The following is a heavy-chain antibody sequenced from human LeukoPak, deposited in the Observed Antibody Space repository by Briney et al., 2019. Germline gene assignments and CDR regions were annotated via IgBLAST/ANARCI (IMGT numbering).Heavy chain of an antibody. J-gene: IGHJ3*02. CDR2: IYYNRDT. Sequence: PSETLSLTCTVSGGSISSSRYYWGWIRQPPGKGLEWIGTIYYNRDTYYDPSLKSRVTISVDTSKNQFSLKLSSVTAADTAVYYCASPREMATIYDAFDIWGQGTMVTVSS. CDR3: ASPREMATIYDAFDI. CDR1: GGSISSSRYY. D-gene: IGHD5-24*01. V-gene: IGHV4-39*01.